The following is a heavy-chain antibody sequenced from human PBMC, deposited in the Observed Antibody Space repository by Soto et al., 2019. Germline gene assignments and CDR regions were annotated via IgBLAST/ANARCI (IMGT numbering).Heavy chain of an antibody. CDR2: INPNSGRT. D-gene: IGHD4-17*01. J-gene: IGHJ6*03. V-gene: IGHV1-2*04. CDR3: ARESGGTTATLDYYYFYMDV. Sequence: QVQLVQSGAEVKKPGASVKVSCKASGYAFSQFYIHWMRQAPGQGLEWMGWINPNSGRTKFAQNFQGWVTMTRDTSIKTVYMELNGLKSDATAVYYCARESGGTTATLDYYYFYMDVWGKGTTVTVSS. CDR1: GYAFSQFY.